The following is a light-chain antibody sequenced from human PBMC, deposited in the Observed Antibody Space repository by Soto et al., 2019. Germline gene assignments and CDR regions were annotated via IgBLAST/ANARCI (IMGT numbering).Light chain of an antibody. J-gene: IGKJ1*01. CDR3: QQNKEWPGT. CDR1: QSVSNY. V-gene: IGKV3-15*01. CDR2: DAS. Sequence: EIVMTQSSATLSVSPGERATLSCRASQSVSNYLAWYQQKPGQAPRLLIYDASTRATGIPVRFSGSGSGTEFTLTISSLQSEDFGVYYCQQNKEWPGTFGQGTKVEIK.